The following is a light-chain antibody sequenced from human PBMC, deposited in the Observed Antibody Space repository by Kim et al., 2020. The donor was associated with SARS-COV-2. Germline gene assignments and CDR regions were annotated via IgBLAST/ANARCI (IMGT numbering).Light chain of an antibody. CDR2: GNT. CDR3: QSYDSSLNAVI. Sequence: QRVTSSCTGSDADIGAGYGVHWYQQLPGTAPKLPIYGNTDRPSGVPDRFSGSQSGTSASLAITGLQADDEAHYYCQSYDSSLNAVIFGEGTQLTVL. J-gene: IGLJ2*01. CDR1: DADIGAGYG. V-gene: IGLV1-40*01.